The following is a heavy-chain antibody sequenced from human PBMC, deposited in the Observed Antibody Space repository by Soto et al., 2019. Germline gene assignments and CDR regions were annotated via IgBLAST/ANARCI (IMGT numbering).Heavy chain of an antibody. Sequence: SGPTLVKPTQPLTLTCTFSGFSLSTSGVGVGWIRQPPGKALEWLALIYWDDDKRYSPSLKSRLTITKENSQNQVVLTMTNMDPVDTATYYCAGIWSGSHDYYYYYMDVWGKGTTVTVSS. D-gene: IGHD3-3*01. V-gene: IGHV2-5*02. CDR2: IYWDDDK. J-gene: IGHJ6*03. CDR3: AGIWSGSHDYYYYYMDV. CDR1: GFSLSTSGVG.